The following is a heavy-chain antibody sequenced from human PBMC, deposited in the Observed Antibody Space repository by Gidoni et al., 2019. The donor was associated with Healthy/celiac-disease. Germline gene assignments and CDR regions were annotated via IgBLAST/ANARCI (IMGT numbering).Heavy chain of an antibody. J-gene: IGHJ3*02. CDR1: GYSFTRYW. V-gene: IGHV5-51*01. Sequence: EVQLVQSGAEVKKPGESLKIAGKGSGYSFTRYWIGWVRQVPGKGLEWMGIVSPGASDTRYRPSFQGQVTISADKSISTAYLQWSSLKASDTAMYYCARLNAYGSGSYGAHDAFDIWGQGTMVTVSS. D-gene: IGHD3-10*01. CDR3: ARLNAYGSGSYGAHDAFDI. CDR2: VSPGASDT.